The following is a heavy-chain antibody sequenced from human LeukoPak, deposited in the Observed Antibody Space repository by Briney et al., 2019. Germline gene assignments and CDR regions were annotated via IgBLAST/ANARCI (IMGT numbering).Heavy chain of an antibody. Sequence: ASVKVSCKASGGTFSSYAISWVRQAPGQGLEWMGGIIPIFGTANYAQTFQGRVTITTDESTSTAYMELSSLRSEDTAVYYCAVQGRYCSGGSCYYFDYWGQGTLVTVSS. CDR2: IIPIFGTA. V-gene: IGHV1-69*05. CDR1: GGTFSSYA. J-gene: IGHJ4*02. D-gene: IGHD2-15*01. CDR3: AVQGRYCSGGSCYYFDY.